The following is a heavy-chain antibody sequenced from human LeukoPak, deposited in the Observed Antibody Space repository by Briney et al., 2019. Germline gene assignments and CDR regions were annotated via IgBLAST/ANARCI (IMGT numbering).Heavy chain of an antibody. Sequence: SETLSLTCTVSGGSISSYYWSWIRQPPGKGLEWIGYIYYSGSTNYNPSLKSRVTISVDTSKNQFSLKLSSVTAADTAVYYCARQVTVTIYYFDYWGQGTLVTVSS. V-gene: IGHV4-59*01. D-gene: IGHD4-17*01. J-gene: IGHJ4*02. CDR2: IYYSGST. CDR1: GGSISSYY. CDR3: ARQVTVTIYYFDY.